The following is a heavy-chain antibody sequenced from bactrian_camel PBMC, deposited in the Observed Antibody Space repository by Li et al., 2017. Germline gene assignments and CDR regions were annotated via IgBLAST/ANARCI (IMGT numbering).Heavy chain of an antibody. CDR1: GYGISSKG. CDR3: AAAGQGWVPSNY. CDR2: ISGDIRL. V-gene: IGHV3S53*01. J-gene: IGHJ4*01. Sequence: HVQLVESGGGSVQTGGSLRLTCTVSGYGISSKGMAWFRQAPGKEREGVAAISGDIRLKYADSVKGRFTISRDNTKNTVYQQINSLKPEDTAVYYCAAAGQGWVPSNYWGQGTQVTVS. D-gene: IGHD5*01.